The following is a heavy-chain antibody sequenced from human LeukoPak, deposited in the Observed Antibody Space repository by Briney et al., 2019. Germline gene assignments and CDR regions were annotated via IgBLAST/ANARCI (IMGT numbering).Heavy chain of an antibody. CDR1: GGSISSYY. D-gene: IGHD6-19*01. J-gene: IGHJ3*02. CDR3: ARVFGYSSGWYRGNAFDI. Sequence: SDTLSLTCTVSGGSISSYYWSGIRQPPGKGLEWIGYIYYSGSTNYNPSLKSRVTISVGTSKNQFSLKLSSVTAADTAVYYCARVFGYSSGWYRGNAFDIWGQGTMVTVSS. CDR2: IYYSGST. V-gene: IGHV4-59*07.